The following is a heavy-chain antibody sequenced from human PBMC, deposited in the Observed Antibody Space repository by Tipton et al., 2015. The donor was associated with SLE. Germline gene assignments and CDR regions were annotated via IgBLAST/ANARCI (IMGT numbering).Heavy chain of an antibody. CDR2: IDPSDSYT. CDR3: ARGETTRSSFDI. J-gene: IGHJ3*02. CDR1: GYSFTSYW. Sequence: QLVQSGPEVKKPGESLRISCKGSGYSFTSYWISWVRQMPGKGLEWMGRIDPSDSYTNYSPSFQGHVTISADKSISTAYLQWSSLKASDTAIYYCARGETTRSSFDIWGQGTMVTVSS. V-gene: IGHV5-10-1*01. D-gene: IGHD2-2*01.